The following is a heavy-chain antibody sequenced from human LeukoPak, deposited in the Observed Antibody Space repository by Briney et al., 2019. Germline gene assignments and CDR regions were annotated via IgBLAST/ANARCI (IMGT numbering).Heavy chain of an antibody. CDR2: IYSGGST. CDR3: ARSSGYDFGIDY. D-gene: IGHD5-12*01. V-gene: IGHV3-66*02. J-gene: IGHJ4*02. CDR1: GFTVSSNY. Sequence: PGGSLRLSCAASGFTVSSNYMSWVRQAPGKGLEWVSVIYSGGSTYYADSVKGRFTISRDNSKNTLYLQMNSLRAGDTAVCYCARSSGYDFGIDYWGQGTLVTVSS.